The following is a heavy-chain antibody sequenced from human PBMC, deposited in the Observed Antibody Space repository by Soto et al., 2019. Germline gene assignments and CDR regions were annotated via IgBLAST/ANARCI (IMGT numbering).Heavy chain of an antibody. CDR3: ASHHDYSNRNFDY. V-gene: IGHV3-48*02. D-gene: IGHD4-4*01. Sequence: GGSLRLSCAASGFTFSSYSMNWVRQAPGKGLEWVSYISSSSSTIYYAASVKGRFTISRDNAKNSLYLQMNSLRDEDTAVYYCASHHDYSNRNFDYWGQGTLVTVSS. CDR2: ISSSSSTI. J-gene: IGHJ4*02. CDR1: GFTFSSYS.